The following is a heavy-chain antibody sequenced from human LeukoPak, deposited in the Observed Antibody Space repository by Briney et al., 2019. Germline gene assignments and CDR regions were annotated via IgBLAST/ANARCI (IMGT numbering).Heavy chain of an antibody. D-gene: IGHD7-27*01. Sequence: GGSLRLSCAASGFTFSSYSMNWVRQAPGKGLEWVSSITSSSSYIYYADSVKGRFTVSRDNAKNSLYLQMDSLRAEDTAVYYCARGARHAGDHGDYWGQGTLVTVSS. CDR1: GFTFSSYS. CDR3: ARGARHAGDHGDY. CDR2: ITSSSSYI. V-gene: IGHV3-21*01. J-gene: IGHJ4*02.